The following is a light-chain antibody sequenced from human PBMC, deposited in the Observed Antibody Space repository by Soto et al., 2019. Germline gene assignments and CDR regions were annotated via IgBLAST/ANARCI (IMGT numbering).Light chain of an antibody. Sequence: DIQMTQSPSTLSASVGDRVTITCRASQSINFWLAWYQQKPGKAPKLLIYTASSLQSGVPSRFSGSGSGTDFTLTISCLQPDDFATYFCQHYDRYPYTFGQGTSLDIK. CDR3: QHYDRYPYT. J-gene: IGKJ2*01. V-gene: IGKV1-5*03. CDR1: QSINFW. CDR2: TAS.